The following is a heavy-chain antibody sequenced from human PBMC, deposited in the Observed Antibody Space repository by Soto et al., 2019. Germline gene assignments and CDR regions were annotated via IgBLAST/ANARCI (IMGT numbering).Heavy chain of an antibody. D-gene: IGHD2-2*02. J-gene: IGHJ4*02. CDR3: ARSLYSRGDY. V-gene: IGHV3-30*04. Sequence: GGSLRLSCAASGFTFSSYAMHWVRQAPGKGLEWVAVISYDGSNKYYADSVKGRFTISRDNSKNTLYLQMNSLRAEDTAAYCCARSLYSRGDYWGQGTLVTVSS. CDR1: GFTFSSYA. CDR2: ISYDGSNK.